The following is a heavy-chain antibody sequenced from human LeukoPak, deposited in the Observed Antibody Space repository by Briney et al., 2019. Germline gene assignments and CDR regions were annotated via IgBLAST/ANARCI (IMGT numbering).Heavy chain of an antibody. CDR3: ATQFIAAAGTGNY. Sequence: GGSLRLSCAASGFTFSSTYMTWVRQVPGKGLEWVANIKADGSEKYYVDSVKGRFTIARDNSKNTLYLQMNSLRAEDTAVYYCATQFIAAAGTGNYWGQGTLVTVSS. CDR2: IKADGSEK. D-gene: IGHD6-13*01. CDR1: GFTFSSTY. V-gene: IGHV3-7*05. J-gene: IGHJ4*02.